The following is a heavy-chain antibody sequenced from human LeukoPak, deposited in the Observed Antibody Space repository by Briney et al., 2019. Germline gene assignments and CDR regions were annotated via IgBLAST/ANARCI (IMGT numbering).Heavy chain of an antibody. CDR2: IKSKTDGGTT. D-gene: IGHD2-2*01. CDR3: TLPTAAQYYYYGMDV. Sequence: GGSLRLSCAASGLTFSNAWMNWVRQAPGKGLEWVGRIKSKTDGGTTDYAAPVKGRFTISRDDSKNTLYLQMNRLKTEDTAVYYCTLPTAAQYYYYGMDVWGQGTTVTVSS. V-gene: IGHV3-15*07. CDR1: GLTFSNAW. J-gene: IGHJ6*02.